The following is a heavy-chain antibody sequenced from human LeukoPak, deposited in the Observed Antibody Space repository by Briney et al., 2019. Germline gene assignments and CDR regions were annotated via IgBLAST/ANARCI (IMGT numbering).Heavy chain of an antibody. J-gene: IGHJ5*02. CDR2: IYYSGST. Sequence: SETLSLTCTVSGGSISYYYWSWIRQPPGKGLEWIGYIYYSGSTNYNHSLKSRVTISVDTSKNQFSLKLTSVTAADTAVYYCARDSSGWSRGWFDPWGQGTLVTVSS. CDR1: GGSISYYY. D-gene: IGHD6-19*01. CDR3: ARDSSGWSRGWFDP. V-gene: IGHV4-59*01.